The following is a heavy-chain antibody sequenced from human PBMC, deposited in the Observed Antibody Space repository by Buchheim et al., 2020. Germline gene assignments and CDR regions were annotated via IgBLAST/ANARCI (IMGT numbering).Heavy chain of an antibody. J-gene: IGHJ5*02. D-gene: IGHD3-9*01. CDR1: GFTFSSYA. V-gene: IGHV3-23*01. CDR2: ISGSGGST. Sequence: EVQLLESGGGLVQPGGSLRLSCAASGFTFSSYAMSWVRQAPGKGLEWVSAISGSGGSTYYADSVKGRLTISRDNSKNTLYLQMNSLRAEDTAVYYCAKFPAYDILTGPNWFDPWGQGTL. CDR3: AKFPAYDILTGPNWFDP.